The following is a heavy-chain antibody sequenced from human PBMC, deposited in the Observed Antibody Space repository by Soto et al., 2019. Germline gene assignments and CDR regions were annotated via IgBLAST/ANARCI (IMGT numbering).Heavy chain of an antibody. CDR3: ARDPLDYGVSSAFDI. V-gene: IGHV1-18*04. CDR1: GYTFTSYG. Sequence: ASVKVSCKASGYTFTSYGISWVRQAPGQGLEWMGWISAYNGNTNYAQKLQGRVTMTTDTSTSTAYMELRSLRSDYTAVYYCARDPLDYGVSSAFDIWGQGTMVSVSS. CDR2: ISAYNGNT. D-gene: IGHD4-17*01. J-gene: IGHJ3*02.